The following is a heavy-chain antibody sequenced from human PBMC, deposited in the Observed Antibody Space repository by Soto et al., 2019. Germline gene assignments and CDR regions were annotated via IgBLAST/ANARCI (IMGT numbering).Heavy chain of an antibody. Sequence: PGGSLRLSCVASGFILSDYAMTWVRQAPGKGLEWVSVITNDGSGTTLYTDSVKGRFTISGDNSKNALHLQMNSLRAEDTAIYYCAKEGRGRSFDFDYWGLGTLVTVSS. CDR3: AKEGRGRSFDFDY. J-gene: IGHJ4*02. CDR1: GFILSDYA. D-gene: IGHD3-10*01. V-gene: IGHV3-23*01. CDR2: ITNDGSGTT.